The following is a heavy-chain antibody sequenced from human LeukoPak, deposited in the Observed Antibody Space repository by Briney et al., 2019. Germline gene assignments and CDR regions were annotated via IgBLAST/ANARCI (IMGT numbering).Heavy chain of an antibody. Sequence: GGSLRLSCAASGFTFSDYSMNWVRQAPGKGLEWVSSITGSSSYMYYADSVKGRFTISRDNAKNSLYLQMNSLRAEDTAVYYCARDTFYYGSGSYYNGDYWGQGTLVTVSS. CDR3: ARDTFYYGSGSYYNGDY. J-gene: IGHJ4*02. V-gene: IGHV3-21*01. CDR2: ITGSSSYM. CDR1: GFTFSDYS. D-gene: IGHD3-10*01.